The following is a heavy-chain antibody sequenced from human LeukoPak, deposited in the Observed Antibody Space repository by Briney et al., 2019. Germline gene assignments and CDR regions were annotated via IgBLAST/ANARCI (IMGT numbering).Heavy chain of an antibody. V-gene: IGHV3-21*06. CDR2: ISSSSSYI. J-gene: IGHJ4*02. CDR1: GFTFRSST. D-gene: IGHD3-10*01. CDR3: ARDDGYYGSGNYYAIDY. Sequence: GGSLRLSCAASGFTFRSSTMNWVRQAPGKGLEWVSSISSSSSYIYYADSMKGRFTISRDNAKNSLYLQTNSLRAEDTAVYYCARDDGYYGSGNYYAIDYWGQGTLVTVSS.